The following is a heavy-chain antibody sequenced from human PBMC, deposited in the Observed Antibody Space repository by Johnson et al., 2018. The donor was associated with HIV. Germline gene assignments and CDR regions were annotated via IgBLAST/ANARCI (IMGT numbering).Heavy chain of an antibody. CDR2: ISSSGSTI. Sequence: MLLVESGGGLVKPGGSLRLSCAASGFTFSSYAMSWVRQAPGKGLEWVSCISSSGSTIYYADSVKGRFTISRDNAKNSLYLQMNSLRGEDTAVYYCAKDWARIASAQFDIWGQGTIVTVSS. D-gene: IGHD6-13*01. V-gene: IGHV3-48*04. J-gene: IGHJ3*02. CDR3: AKDWARIASAQFDI. CDR1: GFTFSSYA.